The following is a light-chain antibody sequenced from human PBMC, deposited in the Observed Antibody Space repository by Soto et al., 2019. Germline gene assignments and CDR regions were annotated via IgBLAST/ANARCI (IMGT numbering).Light chain of an antibody. V-gene: IGKV3-11*01. CDR1: QSVSSY. J-gene: IGKJ2*01. Sequence: EIVLTQSPATLSLSPGVRATLSCRASQSVSSYLAWYQQKPGQAPRLLIYDASNRATGIPARFSGSGSGTDFTLTISSLEPEDFAVYYCQQRSNWPRYTFGQGTKVDIK. CDR2: DAS. CDR3: QQRSNWPRYT.